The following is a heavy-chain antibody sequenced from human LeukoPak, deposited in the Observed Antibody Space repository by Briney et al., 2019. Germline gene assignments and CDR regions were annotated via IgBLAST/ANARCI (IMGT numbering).Heavy chain of an antibody. CDR3: ASAYDILTGYGAFDI. Sequence: SETLSLTCSVSGGSISSYYWGWIRQPPGKGLEWIGSIYYSGSTYYNPSLKSRVTISVDTSKNQFSLKLSSVTAADTAVYYCASAYDILTGYGAFDIWGQGTMVTVSS. V-gene: IGHV4-39*01. CDR2: IYYSGST. D-gene: IGHD3-9*01. CDR1: GGSISSYY. J-gene: IGHJ3*02.